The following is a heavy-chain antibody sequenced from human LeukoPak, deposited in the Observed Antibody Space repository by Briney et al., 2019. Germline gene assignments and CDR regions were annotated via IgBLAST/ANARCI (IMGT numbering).Heavy chain of an antibody. CDR1: GYTFTSYD. D-gene: IGHD4-4*01. CDR3: ARYSNWEYYFDY. Sequence: GASVKVSCKASGYTFTSYDINWVRQATGQGLEWMGWMNPNSGNTGYAQKFQGRVTMTRNTSISTAYMELSSLRSEDTAVYYCARYSNWEYYFDYWGQGTLVTVSS. CDR2: MNPNSGNT. V-gene: IGHV1-8*01. J-gene: IGHJ4*02.